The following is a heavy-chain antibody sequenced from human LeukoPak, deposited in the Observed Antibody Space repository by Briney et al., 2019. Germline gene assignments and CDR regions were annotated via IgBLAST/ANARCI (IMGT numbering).Heavy chain of an antibody. CDR1: GFTFSSYA. J-gene: IGHJ3*02. V-gene: IGHV3-64*01. CDR3: ARVIVGAGPAFDI. D-gene: IGHD1-26*01. CDR2: ISSNGGST. Sequence: PGGSLRLSCEASGFTFSSYAMHWVRQAPGKGLEYVSAISSNGGSTYYANSVKGRFTISRDNSKNTLYLQMGSLRAEDMAVYYCARVIVGAGPAFDIWGQGTMVTVSS.